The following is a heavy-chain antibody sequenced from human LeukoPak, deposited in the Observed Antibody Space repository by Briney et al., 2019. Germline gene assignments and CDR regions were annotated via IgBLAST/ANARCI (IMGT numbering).Heavy chain of an antibody. Sequence: GGSLRLSCAASGFTFSSYAMSWVRQAPGKGLEWVSAISGSGGSTYYADSVKGRFTISRDNSKNTLYLQMNSLRAEDTAVYYCAKDLRGTVVATSNSRPDDYWGQGTLVTVSS. CDR1: GFTFSSYA. J-gene: IGHJ4*02. CDR3: AKDLRGTVVATSNSRPDDY. CDR2: ISGSGGST. V-gene: IGHV3-23*01. D-gene: IGHD5-12*01.